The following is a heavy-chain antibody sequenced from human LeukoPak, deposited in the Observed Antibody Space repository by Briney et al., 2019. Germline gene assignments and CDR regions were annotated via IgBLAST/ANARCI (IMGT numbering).Heavy chain of an antibody. CDR1: GYTLTELS. J-gene: IGHJ2*01. CDR3: ATPWGIAAAVPRYFDL. V-gene: IGHV1-24*01. CDR2: FDPEDGET. Sequence: GASVKVSCKVSGYTLTELSMHWVRQAPGKGLEWMGGFDPEDGETIYAQKFQGRVTMTEDTSTDTAYMELSSLRSEDTAVYYCATPWGIAAAVPRYFDLWGRGTLVTVSS. D-gene: IGHD6-13*01.